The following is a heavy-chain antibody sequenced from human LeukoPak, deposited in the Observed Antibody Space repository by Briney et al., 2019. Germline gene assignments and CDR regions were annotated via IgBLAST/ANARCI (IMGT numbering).Heavy chain of an antibody. CDR1: GYTFSSYY. CDR3: ARYSGSYYTYFDS. D-gene: IGHD1-26*01. J-gene: IGHJ4*02. V-gene: IGHV1-46*01. Sequence: GAPVKPCCTASGYTFSSYYIHWVRQAPGQGLEWMGIINPSGGITTYAQKFEGRVTMTRDTSTSTVDMKLSRLRSEDTAVYYCARYSGSYYTYFDSWGQRTLVTVSS. CDR2: INPSGGIT.